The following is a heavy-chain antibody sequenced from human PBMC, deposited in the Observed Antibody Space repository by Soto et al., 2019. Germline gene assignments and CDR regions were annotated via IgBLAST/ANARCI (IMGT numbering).Heavy chain of an antibody. Sequence: APVKVSCKASGYTFTSYAIHWVRQAPGQSLEWMGWINTGNGNTRYSQNFQGRVTLTRDTSASTAYMDLSSLGSEDTSIYYCARAISGYVTWGQGTLVTVSS. CDR1: GYTFTSYA. D-gene: IGHD5-12*01. CDR3: ARAISGYVT. J-gene: IGHJ5*02. V-gene: IGHV1-3*04. CDR2: INTGNGNT.